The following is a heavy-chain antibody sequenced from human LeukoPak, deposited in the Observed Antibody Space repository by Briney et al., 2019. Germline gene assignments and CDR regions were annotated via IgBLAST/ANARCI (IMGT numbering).Heavy chain of an antibody. J-gene: IGHJ3*02. CDR3: ARDRKNQEIVVVVTVSDAFDI. V-gene: IGHV1-2*02. D-gene: IGHD2-15*01. Sequence: ASVKVSCKASGYTFTGYYIHWVRQAPGQGLEWMGWINPNSGGTDYAQKFQGRVTMTRDTSISTAYMELSRLSSDDTAVYYCARDRKNQEIVVVVTVSDAFDIWGQGTMVTVSS. CDR1: GYTFTGYY. CDR2: INPNSGGT.